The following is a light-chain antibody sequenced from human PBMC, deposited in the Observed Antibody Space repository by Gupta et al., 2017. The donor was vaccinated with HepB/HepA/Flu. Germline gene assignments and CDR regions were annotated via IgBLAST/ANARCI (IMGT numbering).Light chain of an antibody. V-gene: IGKV3-15*01. CDR1: ESVSSN. J-gene: IGKJ1*01. Sequence: EIVITPSPATLSVSPGERATLSCRASESVSSNLAGYQQKPGQAPRLLIYGASTRATGIPARFSGSGSGTDFTLTISSLQAEDFAVDYCQQYNNWSPWTFGQGTKVEIK. CDR2: GAS. CDR3: QQYNNWSPWT.